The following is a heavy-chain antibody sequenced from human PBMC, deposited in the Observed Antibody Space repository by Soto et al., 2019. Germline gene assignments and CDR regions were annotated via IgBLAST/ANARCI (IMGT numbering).Heavy chain of an antibody. V-gene: IGHV3-9*01. CDR1: GFSFDGYA. CDR2: ISWNSGNI. D-gene: IGHD6-6*01. Sequence: GGSLRLSCAASGFSFDGYAMNWVRQPPGKGLEWVSGISWNSGNIDYADSVKGRFTISRDNAKNSLYLQMNSLRAEDTALYYCVKASTCSSSQGWFDPWGQGTMVTVSS. J-gene: IGHJ5*02. CDR3: VKASTCSSSQGWFDP.